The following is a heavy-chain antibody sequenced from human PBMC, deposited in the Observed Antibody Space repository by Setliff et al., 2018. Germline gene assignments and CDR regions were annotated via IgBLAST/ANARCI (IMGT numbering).Heavy chain of an antibody. Sequence: ASVKVSCKASGYTFTAYDIHWMRQAPGHSLEWMGWINGVNGNTKYSQNFQGRVTFTSDTSANTAFMELSSLRSEDSSMYYCARGQTVGPNSGKDYWGQGTLVTVSS. CDR1: GYTFTAYD. V-gene: IGHV1-3*01. CDR3: ARGQTVGPNSGKDY. CDR2: INGVNGNT. J-gene: IGHJ4*02. D-gene: IGHD1-26*01.